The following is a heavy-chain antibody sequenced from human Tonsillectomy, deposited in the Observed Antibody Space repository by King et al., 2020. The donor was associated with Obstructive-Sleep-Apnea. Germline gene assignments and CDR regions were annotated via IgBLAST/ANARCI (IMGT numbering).Heavy chain of an antibody. J-gene: IGHJ3*02. V-gene: IGHV3-23*04. CDR1: GFTFSSYD. CDR3: AKNREFQLLWGPNAFDI. CDR2: ISGSGGNT. Sequence: VQLVESGGGLVQPGGSLRLSCAASGFTFSSYDLSWVRQAPGKGLEWVSVISGSGGNTDYADSVKGRFTISRDNSKNTLYLQVNSLRAEDTAVYFCAKNREFQLLWGPNAFDIWGQGTMVTVSS. D-gene: IGHD2-2*01.